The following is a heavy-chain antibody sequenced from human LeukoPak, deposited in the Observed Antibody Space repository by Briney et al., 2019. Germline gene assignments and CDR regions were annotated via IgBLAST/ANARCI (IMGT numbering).Heavy chain of an antibody. Sequence: GECLKISCKGSGDSFTSYWIGWGLQMPGKGLEGRRSIYPGDSDTRYSPAFQGQVTISAGKSISTASLPWSSLKASDPAMYSPARRRSSSWKENDAFDIWGQGTMVTVSS. CDR1: GDSFTSYW. CDR3: ARRRSSSWKENDAFDI. D-gene: IGHD6-13*01. V-gene: IGHV5-51*01. CDR2: IYPGDSDT. J-gene: IGHJ3*02.